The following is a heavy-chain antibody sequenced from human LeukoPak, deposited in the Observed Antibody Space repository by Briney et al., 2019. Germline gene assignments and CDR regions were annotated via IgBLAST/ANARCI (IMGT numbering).Heavy chain of an antibody. V-gene: IGHV4-59*01. CDR2: IYYRGST. CDR1: GGSISSYY. J-gene: IGHJ3*02. CDR3: ARALYYDILTGFHSDAFDI. Sequence: PSETLSLTCLLSGGSISSYYWSWLRPPPGKELEWIGYIYYRGSTNYNPSLTSRVTISVDSSKNQFSLKLSSVTAADTAVYYCARALYYDILTGFHSDAFDIWGQGTMVTVSS. D-gene: IGHD3-9*01.